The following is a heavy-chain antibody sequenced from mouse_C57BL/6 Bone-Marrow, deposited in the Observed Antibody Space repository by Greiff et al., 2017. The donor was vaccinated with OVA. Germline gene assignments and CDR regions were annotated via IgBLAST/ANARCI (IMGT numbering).Heavy chain of an antibody. D-gene: IGHD1-1*01. CDR2: ISSGSSTI. Sequence: EVKLVESGGGLVKPGGSLKLSCAASGFTFSDYGMHWVRQAPEKGLEWVAYISSGSSTIYYADKVKGRFTISRDNAKNTLFLQMTSLRSEDTAMYYCARTGSSYGYFDVWGTGTTVTVSS. J-gene: IGHJ1*03. V-gene: IGHV5-17*01. CDR1: GFTFSDYG. CDR3: ARTGSSYGYFDV.